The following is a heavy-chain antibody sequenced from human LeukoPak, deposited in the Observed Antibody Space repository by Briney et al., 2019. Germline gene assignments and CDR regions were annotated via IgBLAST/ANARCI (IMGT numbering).Heavy chain of an antibody. CDR2: IYYSGST. D-gene: IGHD5-12*01. J-gene: IGHJ4*02. V-gene: IGHV4-30-4*01. CDR1: GGSIXXGDYY. Sequence: XSXTXXVXGGSIXXGDYYWSWIRQPPGKGLEWIGYIYYSGSTYYNPSLKSRVTISVDTSKNQFSLKLSSVTAADTAVYYCAAQDIVATIGSWGQGTLVTVSS. CDR3: AAQDIVATIGS.